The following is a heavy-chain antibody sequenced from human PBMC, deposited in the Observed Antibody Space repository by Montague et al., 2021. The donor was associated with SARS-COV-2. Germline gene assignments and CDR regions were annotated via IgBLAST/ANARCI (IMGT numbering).Heavy chain of an antibody. Sequence: SETLSLTCAVSGSSISSSHWCSWIRQPPGKGLEWMGEIYHTGSTNYNPSLKSRVTISVDKSKNQFSLKLTSVTAADTAVYFCARAPIVVSGKNAFDLWGQGTMVTVSS. D-gene: IGHD6-19*01. CDR1: GSSISSSHW. J-gene: IGHJ3*01. V-gene: IGHV4-4*02. CDR2: IYHTGST. CDR3: ARAPIVVSGKNAFDL.